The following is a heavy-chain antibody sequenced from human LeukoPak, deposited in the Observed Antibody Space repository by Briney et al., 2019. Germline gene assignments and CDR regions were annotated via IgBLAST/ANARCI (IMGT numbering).Heavy chain of an antibody. CDR3: ARDTYTENFDY. CDR2: TNSDGSST. CDR1: GFTFSSYW. V-gene: IGHV3-74*01. Sequence: GGSLRLSCAASGFTFSSYWMHWVRQAPGKGLVWVSRTNSDGSSTSYADSVKGRFTISRDNAKNTLYLQMNSLRAEDTAVYYCARDTYTENFDYWGQGTLVTVSS. J-gene: IGHJ4*02. D-gene: IGHD2-2*02.